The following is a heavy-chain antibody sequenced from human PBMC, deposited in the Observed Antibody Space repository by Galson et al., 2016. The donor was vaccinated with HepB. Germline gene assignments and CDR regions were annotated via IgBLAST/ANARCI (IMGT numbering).Heavy chain of an antibody. Sequence: SLRLSCAASGFTFSMYWMSWVRQAPGKGLEWVANIKQGGSEKYYVESVRGRFTISRDNAKNSLFLQMNSLRAEDTAVYYCARDRRGSGGYFDYWGQGTLVTVSS. J-gene: IGHJ4*02. CDR1: GFTFSMYW. CDR3: ARDRRGSGGYFDY. D-gene: IGHD6-19*01. CDR2: IKQGGSEK. V-gene: IGHV3-7*01.